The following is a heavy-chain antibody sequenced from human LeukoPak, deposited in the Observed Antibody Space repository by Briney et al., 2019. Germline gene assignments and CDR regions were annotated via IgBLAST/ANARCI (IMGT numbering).Heavy chain of an antibody. CDR2: IRSKAYGGTT. CDR3: SRERYSYGPFDI. D-gene: IGHD5-18*01. V-gene: IGHV3-49*04. J-gene: IGHJ3*02. CDR1: GFTFGNFG. Sequence: PGGSLRLSCTASGFTFGNFGMSWVRQAPGKGLQWVGFIRSKAYGGTTEYAASVNGRFTISRDDSTRIAYLQMNSLKTDDTGVCYCSRERYSYGPFDIWGQGTMVTVSS.